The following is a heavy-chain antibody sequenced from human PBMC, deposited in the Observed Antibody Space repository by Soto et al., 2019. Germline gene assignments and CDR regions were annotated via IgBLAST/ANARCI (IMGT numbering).Heavy chain of an antibody. D-gene: IGHD6-13*01. CDR3: ARGSSVRGMNV. Sequence: QVQLVESGGGLVKPGGSLRLSCAASGFIFSDYYMSWVRQAPGKGLEWVSYISGTDPYMKYADAVRGRFTISRDNAKNYVYLQMTGLRDNDTALYYCARGSSVRGMNVWGQGTTVTVSS. CDR2: ISGTDPYM. J-gene: IGHJ6*02. CDR1: GFIFSDYY. V-gene: IGHV3-11*06.